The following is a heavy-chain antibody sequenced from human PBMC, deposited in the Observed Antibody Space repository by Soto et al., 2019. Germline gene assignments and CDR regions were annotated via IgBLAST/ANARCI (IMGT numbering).Heavy chain of an antibody. D-gene: IGHD3-16*02. CDR2: ISSSGSTI. CDR1: GFTFSSYE. Sequence: PGGSLRLSCAASGFTFSSYEMNWVRQAPGKGLEWVSYISSSGSTIYYADSVKGRFTISRDNAKNSLYLQMNSLRAEDTAVYYCARDMITFGGVIVRDAFDIWGQGTMVTV. CDR3: ARDMITFGGVIVRDAFDI. V-gene: IGHV3-48*03. J-gene: IGHJ3*02.